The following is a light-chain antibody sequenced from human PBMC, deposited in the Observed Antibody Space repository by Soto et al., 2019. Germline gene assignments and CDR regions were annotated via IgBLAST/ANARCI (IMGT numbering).Light chain of an antibody. CDR3: QQYMSYSPYT. V-gene: IGKV1-5*03. Sequence: DIQMTQSPSTLSESVGDRVTITCRASESISRWLAWYQQKPGKAPKLLIYRASTLENGVPSRISGSGSGTEFTLTISNLQPDDFATYYCQQYMSYSPYTFGQGTKLDIK. CDR1: ESISRW. J-gene: IGKJ2*01. CDR2: RAS.